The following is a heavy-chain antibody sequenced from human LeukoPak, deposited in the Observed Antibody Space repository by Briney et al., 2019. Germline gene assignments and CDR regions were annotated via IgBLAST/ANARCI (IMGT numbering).Heavy chain of an antibody. CDR2: ISSSGSTI. Sequence: PGGYLRLSCAASGFTFSDSYMSWIRQAPGKGLEYISYISSSGSTIYYADSVKGRFTLSRDNAKNSLSLEMNSLRAEDTAVYYCARGKYSFDYWGQGTLVTASS. CDR1: GFTFSDSY. J-gene: IGHJ4*02. CDR3: ARGKYSFDY. V-gene: IGHV3-11*01.